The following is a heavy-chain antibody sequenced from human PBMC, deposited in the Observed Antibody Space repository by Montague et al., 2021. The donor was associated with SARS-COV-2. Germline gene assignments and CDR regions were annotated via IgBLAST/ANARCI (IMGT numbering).Heavy chain of an antibody. CDR2: INHSGST. Sequence: SETLSLTYAVYGGSFSGYHWSWIRQPPGKGLEWIGEINHSGSTNYNPSLKSRDTISVDTSKNQFSLKLSSVTAADTAVYYCARGGRQWLVIDPRYYFDYWGQGTLVTVSS. D-gene: IGHD6-19*01. CDR1: GGSFSGYH. V-gene: IGHV4-34*01. J-gene: IGHJ4*01. CDR3: ARGGRQWLVIDPRYYFDY.